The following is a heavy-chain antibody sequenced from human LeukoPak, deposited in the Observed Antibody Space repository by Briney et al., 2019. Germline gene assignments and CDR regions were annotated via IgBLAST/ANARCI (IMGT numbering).Heavy chain of an antibody. CDR3: ARRTSSQDFDY. CDR1: GFTFSDYY. J-gene: IGHJ4*02. V-gene: IGHV3-11*04. D-gene: IGHD6-13*01. CDR2: ITNIDSTK. Sequence: GGSLRLSCAASGFTFSDYYMTWIRQAPGKGLEWVSYITNIDSTKKYADSVKGRFTISRDNAKNSLFLQMNSLRAEDTAVYYCARRTSSQDFDYWGQGTLVTVSS.